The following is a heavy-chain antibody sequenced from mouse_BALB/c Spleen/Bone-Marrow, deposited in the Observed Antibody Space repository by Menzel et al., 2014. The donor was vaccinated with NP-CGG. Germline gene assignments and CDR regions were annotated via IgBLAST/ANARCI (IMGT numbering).Heavy chain of an antibody. Sequence: QVQLQQSGAELVKPGASVKLSCKASGYTFTSYYMYWVKQRPGQGLECIGEINPSNGGTNFNEKFKSKATLTVDKSSSTAYMQLSSLTSEDSAVYYCTRGRRDAMDYWGQGTSVTVSS. CDR2: INPSNGGT. J-gene: IGHJ4*01. CDR3: TRGRRDAMDY. CDR1: GYTFTSYY. V-gene: IGHV1S81*02.